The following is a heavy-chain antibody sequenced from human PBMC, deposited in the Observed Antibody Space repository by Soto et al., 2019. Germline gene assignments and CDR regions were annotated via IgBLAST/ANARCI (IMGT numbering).Heavy chain of an antibody. V-gene: IGHV4-59*01. J-gene: IGHJ4*02. Sequence: PSETLSLTCTVSGGSISSYYWSWIRQPPGKGLEWIGYIYYSGSTNYNPSLKSRVTISVDTSKNQFSLKLSSVTAADTAVYYCARAPYYDFWTGYSPLFDYWGQGTLVTRLL. CDR1: GGSISSYY. D-gene: IGHD3-3*01. CDR3: ARAPYYDFWTGYSPLFDY. CDR2: IYYSGST.